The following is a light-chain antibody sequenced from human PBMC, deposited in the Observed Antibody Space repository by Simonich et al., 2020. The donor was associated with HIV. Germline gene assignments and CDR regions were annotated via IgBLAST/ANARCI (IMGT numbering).Light chain of an antibody. CDR3: QQAITFPRT. V-gene: IGKV1-12*01. J-gene: IGKJ1*01. CDR2: AAS. CDR1: KGISSW. Sequence: DIQMTQSPSSVSASVGDRDTITGRESKGISSWLAWYQQRPWKAPKLLMYAASSLQSGVPSRFSGSGAVTKFTLTISSLQPEDFATYYCQQAITFPRTFGQGTRVDVK.